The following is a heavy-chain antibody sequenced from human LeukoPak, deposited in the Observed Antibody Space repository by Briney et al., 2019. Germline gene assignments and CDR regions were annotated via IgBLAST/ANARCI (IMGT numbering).Heavy chain of an antibody. J-gene: IGHJ4*02. CDR1: GGSFSGYY. CDR2: INRSGST. V-gene: IGHV4-34*01. CDR3: ARGIPGRSIDY. D-gene: IGHD3-16*02. Sequence: PSETLSLTCAVYGGSFSGYYWSWIRQPPGKGLEWIGEINRSGSTNYNPSLKSRVTISVDTSKNQFSLKLSSVTAADTAVYYCARGIPGRSIDYWGQGTLVTVSS.